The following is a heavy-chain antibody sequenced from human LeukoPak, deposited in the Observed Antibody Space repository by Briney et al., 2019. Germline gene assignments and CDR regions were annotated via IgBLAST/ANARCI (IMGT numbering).Heavy chain of an antibody. CDR1: GFTFSSYG. V-gene: IGHV3-30*18. CDR3: AKDMYSSSWYYFDY. CDR2: ISFDGSNE. J-gene: IGHJ4*02. Sequence: GGSLRLSCAASGFTFSSYGMHWVHQAPGKGLEWVAVISFDGSNEYYADSVKGRFTISRDNSKITLYLQMNSLRAEDTAVYYCAKDMYSSSWYYFDYWGQGTLVTVSS. D-gene: IGHD6-13*01.